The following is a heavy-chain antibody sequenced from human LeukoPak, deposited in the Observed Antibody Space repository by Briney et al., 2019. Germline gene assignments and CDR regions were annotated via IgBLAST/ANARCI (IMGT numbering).Heavy chain of an antibody. V-gene: IGHV3-48*03. CDR1: GFTFSSYE. CDR3: ARDAVTSKLDNYYYYMDV. CDR2: ISSSGSTI. Sequence: GGSLRLSCAASGFTFSSYEMNWVRQAPGKGLEWVSYISSSGSTIYYADSVKGRFTISRDNAKNSLYLQMNSLRAEDTAVYYCARDAVTSKLDNYYYYMDVWGKGTTVTVSS. D-gene: IGHD4-11*01. J-gene: IGHJ6*03.